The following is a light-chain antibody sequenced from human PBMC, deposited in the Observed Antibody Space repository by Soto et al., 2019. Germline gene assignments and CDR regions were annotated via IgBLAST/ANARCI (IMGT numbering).Light chain of an antibody. J-gene: IGKJ3*01. V-gene: IGKV3-11*01. CDR2: VAS. Sequence: EIVLTQSPDTLSLSPGERATLSCRASQSVGSSLAWYQRKPGQAPRLLIYVASNRATGIPARFSGSGSGTDFTLTISSLEPEDFAVYYCQQRSNWPPEVTFGHGTNVDIK. CDR1: QSVGSS. CDR3: QQRSNWPPEVT.